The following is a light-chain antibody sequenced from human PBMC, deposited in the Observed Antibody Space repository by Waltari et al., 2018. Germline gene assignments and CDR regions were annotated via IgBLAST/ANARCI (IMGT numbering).Light chain of an antibody. CDR2: WAS. CDR3: QQYYNAPFS. V-gene: IGKV4-1*01. CDR1: RSVLYSSNNKSY. J-gene: IGKJ3*01. Sequence: IVLTQSPDCLVVSLGEQAPLNCKPSRSVLYSSNNKSYLGWYQKKPGQPPKLLIYWASTRESGVPDRFSGSGSGTDFTLTISSLQAEDVAVYYCQQYYNAPFSFGPGTKVEI.